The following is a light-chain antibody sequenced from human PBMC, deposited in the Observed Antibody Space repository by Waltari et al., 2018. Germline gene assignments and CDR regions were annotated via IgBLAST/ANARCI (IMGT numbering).Light chain of an antibody. CDR2: EVT. CDR3: SSYGGTNNVI. V-gene: IGLV2-8*01. Sequence: QSALTQPPSASGSPGQSVTISCTGPSSDVGGYNYVPWYQQHPGKAPKLMIYEVTKRPSGVPDRFSGSKSGNMASLTVSGLQTEDEADYYCSSYGGTNNVIFGGGTKLTVL. J-gene: IGLJ2*01. CDR1: SSDVGGYNY.